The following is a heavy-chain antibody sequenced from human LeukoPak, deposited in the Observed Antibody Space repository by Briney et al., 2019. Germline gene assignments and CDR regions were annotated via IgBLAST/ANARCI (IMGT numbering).Heavy chain of an antibody. CDR1: GFTFSDYD. Sequence: GGSLRLSCAASGFTFSDYDMSWIRQAPGKGLEWVSYISSSGSTIYYADSVKGRFTISRDNAKNSLYLQMNSLRAEDTAVYYCSAFSYYDSSGSQRDYWGQGTLVTVSS. CDR2: ISSSGSTI. V-gene: IGHV3-11*01. CDR3: SAFSYYDSSGSQRDY. D-gene: IGHD3-22*01. J-gene: IGHJ4*02.